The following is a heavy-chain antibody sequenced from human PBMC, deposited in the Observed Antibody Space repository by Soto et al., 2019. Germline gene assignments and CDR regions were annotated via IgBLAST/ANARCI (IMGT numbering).Heavy chain of an antibody. CDR1: CGTIVNHD. CDR3: ARRWGTYFDY. Sequence: PLEPQPVTWTVSCGTIVNHDCRRIRQPPGKGLEWIGYIYYSGSTNYNPSLKSRVTISVDTSKNQFSLKLSSVTAADTAVYYCARRWGTYFDYWGQGTLVTVSS. J-gene: IGHJ4*02. CDR2: IYYSGST. V-gene: IGHV4-59*11. D-gene: IGHD7-27*01.